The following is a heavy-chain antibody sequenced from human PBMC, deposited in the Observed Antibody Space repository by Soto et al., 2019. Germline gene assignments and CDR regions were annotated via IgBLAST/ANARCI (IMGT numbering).Heavy chain of an antibody. V-gene: IGHV1-2*02. D-gene: IGHD3-3*01. CDR2: IHPNGGDT. CDR3: ARAILQNLYYYYAMDV. Sequence: ASVKVSCKASGYTFTSYGISWVRQAPGQGLEWMGWIHPNGGDTISAQKFQGRVTLTRDTSINTAYMELTRLTSDDTAVYFCARAILQNLYYYYAMDVWGQGTTVTVS. J-gene: IGHJ6*02. CDR1: GYTFTSYG.